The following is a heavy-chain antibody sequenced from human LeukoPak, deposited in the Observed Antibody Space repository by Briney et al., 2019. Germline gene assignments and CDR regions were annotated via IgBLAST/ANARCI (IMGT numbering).Heavy chain of an antibody. D-gene: IGHD2-2*01. CDR3: ARDQPHAASWFDP. J-gene: IGHJ5*02. V-gene: IGHV3-23*01. CDR1: TINFSDYG. Sequence: GGSLRLSCAASTINFSDYGMDWVRQAPGRGLEWVSTINPTGVRTYYADSVRGRFTISRDNSKNTVFLQINSLRVEDTAIYYCARDQPHAASWFDPWGQGTLVTVSS. CDR2: INPTGVRT.